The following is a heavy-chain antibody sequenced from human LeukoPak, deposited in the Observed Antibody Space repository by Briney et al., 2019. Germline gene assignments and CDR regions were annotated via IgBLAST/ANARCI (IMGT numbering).Heavy chain of an antibody. CDR3: AKGSGSYYAGYMDV. D-gene: IGHD3-10*01. Sequence: ASVKVSCKASGYTFTSYGISWVRQAPGQGLEWMGWISAYNGNTNYAQKLQGRVTMTTDTSTSTAYMELRSLRSDDTAVYYCAKGSGSYYAGYMDVWGKGTTVTISS. CDR2: ISAYNGNT. V-gene: IGHV1-18*01. CDR1: GYTFTSYG. J-gene: IGHJ6*03.